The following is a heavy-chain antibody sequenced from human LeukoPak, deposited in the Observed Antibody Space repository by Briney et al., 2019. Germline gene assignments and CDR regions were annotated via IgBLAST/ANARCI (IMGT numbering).Heavy chain of an antibody. Sequence: PGRSLRLSCAASGFTFSSYAMHWVRQAPGKGLEWVAVISYDGSNKYYADSVKGRFTISRDNSKNTLYVQMNSLRAEDMAVYYCAKDPILFGVDAYGMGVWGQGTTVTVSS. J-gene: IGHJ6*02. CDR1: GFTFSSYA. CDR2: ISYDGSNK. V-gene: IGHV3-30-3*01. D-gene: IGHD3-3*01. CDR3: AKDPILFGVDAYGMGV.